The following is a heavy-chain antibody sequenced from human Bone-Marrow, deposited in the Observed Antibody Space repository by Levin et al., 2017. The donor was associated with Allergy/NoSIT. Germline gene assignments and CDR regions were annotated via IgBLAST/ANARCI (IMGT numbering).Heavy chain of an antibody. D-gene: IGHD5-12*01. J-gene: IGHJ5*02. V-gene: IGHV4-30-4*01. CDR2: IYYSGNT. CDR1: GGSISSGDYY. Sequence: PSETLSLTCTVAGGSISSGDYYWSWIRQPPGTGLEWIGFIYYSGNTYYNPSLKSRVTISSDTSNNQFSLRLSSVTAADTAVYYCARGGARISPFPNWFDPWGQGTLVTVSS. CDR3: ARGGARISPFPNWFDP.